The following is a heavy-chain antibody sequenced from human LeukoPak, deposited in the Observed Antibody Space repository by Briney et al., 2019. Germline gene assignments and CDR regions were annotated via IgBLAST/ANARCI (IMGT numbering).Heavy chain of an antibody. J-gene: IGHJ4*02. CDR2: IASSSNI. CDR3: AREWGYYDY. V-gene: IGHV3-21*01. CDR1: GSTFSTYG. Sequence: GGPLSLSCEAPGSTFSTYGWNWVRKAPGKGLEWVSSIASSSNIYYADSVKGRFTISRDNAKNSLYLQMNSLRAEDTAVYYCAREWGYYDYWGQGTLVTVSS. D-gene: IGHD3-16*01.